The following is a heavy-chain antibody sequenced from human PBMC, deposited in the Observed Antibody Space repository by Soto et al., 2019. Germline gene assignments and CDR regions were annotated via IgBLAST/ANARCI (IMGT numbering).Heavy chain of an antibody. CDR1: GDSISSADNY. CDR2: IYYSGST. Sequence: LSITCTVAGDSISSADNYCSWISQPPGKGLEWIGYIYYSGSTTYNPSLKSRVTISVDTSKNQFSLRLSSVTAADTAVYYCARDYYYDSSGYSHYFDYWGQGTLVNVSS. V-gene: IGHV4-30-4*01. CDR3: ARDYYYDSSGYSHYFDY. D-gene: IGHD3-22*01. J-gene: IGHJ4*02.